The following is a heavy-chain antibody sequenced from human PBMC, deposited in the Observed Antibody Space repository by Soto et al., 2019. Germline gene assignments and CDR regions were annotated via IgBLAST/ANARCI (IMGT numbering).Heavy chain of an antibody. CDR1: GNSVSSNSAA. D-gene: IGHD2-21*01. CDR3: AGVASFSGMDV. CDR2: TYYRSKWYN. Sequence: LSLTCVISGNSVSSNSAAWIWIRQSPSRGLEWLGRTYYRSKWYNDYAVSVKSRITINPDTSKNQFSLHLDSVIPEDTAVYYCAGVASFSGMDVWGQGTPVNVSS. V-gene: IGHV6-1*01. J-gene: IGHJ6*02.